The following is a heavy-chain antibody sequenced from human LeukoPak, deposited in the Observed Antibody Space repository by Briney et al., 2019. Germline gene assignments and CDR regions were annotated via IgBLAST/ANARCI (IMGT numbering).Heavy chain of an antibody. J-gene: IGHJ6*02. D-gene: IGHD2-15*01. CDR2: ISASGGTT. Sequence: PGGSLRLSCAASGFTFNSYAMSWVRQAPGKGLEWVSAISASGGTTYYADSVKGRFTISRGNSKNTLYLQMNSLRVDDTAVYYCAKAGGQDIADYYGMDVWGQGTAVTVSS. V-gene: IGHV3-23*01. CDR1: GFTFNSYA. CDR3: AKAGGQDIADYYGMDV.